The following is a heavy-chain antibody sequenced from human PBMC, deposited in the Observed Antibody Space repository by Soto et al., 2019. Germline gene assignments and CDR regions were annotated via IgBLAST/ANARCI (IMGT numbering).Heavy chain of an antibody. Sequence: PSETLSLTCTVSGGSISSYYWSWIRQPPGKGLEWIGYIHYSGSTNYNPSLMSRVTISVDTSKNQFSPKLNSVTAADTAVYYCARAVSGTYIPYYMDVWGKGTTVTVSS. J-gene: IGHJ6*03. CDR2: IHYSGST. CDR3: ARAVSGTYIPYYMDV. V-gene: IGHV4-59*01. D-gene: IGHD1-26*01. CDR1: GGSISSYY.